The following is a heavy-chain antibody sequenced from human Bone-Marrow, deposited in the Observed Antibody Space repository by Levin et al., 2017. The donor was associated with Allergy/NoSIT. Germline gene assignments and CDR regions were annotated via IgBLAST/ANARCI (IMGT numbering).Heavy chain of an antibody. J-gene: IGHJ3*02. CDR2: IYWDADH. Sequence: GSGPTLVKPTQTLTLTCTFSGFSLTTRPVGMGWIRQPPGKALEWLAFIYWDADHRSSPSLKSRLAITKVTTKNQVVLIMSNMDHVDTATYYCAHRQEMDGNWDVGVVDIWGQGTMVTVSS. CDR3: AHRQEMDGNWDVGVVDI. D-gene: IGHD1-1*01. V-gene: IGHV2-5*02. CDR1: GFSLTTRPVG.